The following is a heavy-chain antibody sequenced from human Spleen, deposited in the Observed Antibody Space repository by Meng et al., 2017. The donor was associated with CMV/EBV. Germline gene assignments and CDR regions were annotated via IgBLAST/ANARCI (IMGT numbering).Heavy chain of an antibody. CDR1: GFTFNNYA. D-gene: IGHD6-13*01. J-gene: IGHJ4*02. Sequence: GESLKISCAASGFTFNNYAMAWVRQAPGKALEWVSGISGGGGSSFHADSVKGRFTISRDNSKNTLYLQMSSLRAEDTALYYCAKGQTSTWNAYFDSWGQGALVTVSS. CDR3: AKGQTSTWNAYFDS. V-gene: IGHV3-23*01. CDR2: ISGGGGSS.